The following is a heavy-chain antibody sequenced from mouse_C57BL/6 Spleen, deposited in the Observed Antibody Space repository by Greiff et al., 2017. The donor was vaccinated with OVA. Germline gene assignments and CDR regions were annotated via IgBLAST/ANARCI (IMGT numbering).Heavy chain of an antibody. CDR2: IDPSDSYT. Sequence: VQLQQPGAELVMPGASVKLSCKASGYTFTSYWMHWVKQRPGQGLEWIGEIDPSDSYTNYNQKFKGKSTLTVDKSSSTAYMQLSSLTSEDSAVYYCARGNSSGYMDYWGQGTSVTVSS. CDR1: GYTFTSYW. V-gene: IGHV1-69*01. J-gene: IGHJ4*01. CDR3: ARGNSSGYMDY. D-gene: IGHD3-2*02.